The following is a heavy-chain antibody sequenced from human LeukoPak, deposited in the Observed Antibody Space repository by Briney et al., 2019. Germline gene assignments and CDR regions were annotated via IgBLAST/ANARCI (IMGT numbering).Heavy chain of an antibody. Sequence: SETLSLTCTVSGGSISSGSYYWSWIRQPAGKGLEWIGRIYTSGSTNYNPSLKSRVTISVDTSKSQFSLKLSSVTAADTAVYYCAREAYSSSWYRFWDYWGQGTLVTVSS. CDR3: AREAYSSSWYRFWDY. D-gene: IGHD6-13*01. CDR1: GGSISSGSYY. CDR2: IYTSGST. V-gene: IGHV4-61*02. J-gene: IGHJ4*02.